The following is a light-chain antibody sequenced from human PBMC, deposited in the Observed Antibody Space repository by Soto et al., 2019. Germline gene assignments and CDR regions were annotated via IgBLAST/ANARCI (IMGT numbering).Light chain of an antibody. Sequence: EIVLTQSPGTLSLSPGERATLSCRASQSVSSSYLAWYQQKPGQAPRLLIYGASRRATGIPDRFSGSGSGSDFTLTISRLEPEDSAVYYCQQYGSSPYTFGHGTKLDIK. V-gene: IGKV3-20*01. CDR1: QSVSSSY. CDR3: QQYGSSPYT. CDR2: GAS. J-gene: IGKJ2*01.